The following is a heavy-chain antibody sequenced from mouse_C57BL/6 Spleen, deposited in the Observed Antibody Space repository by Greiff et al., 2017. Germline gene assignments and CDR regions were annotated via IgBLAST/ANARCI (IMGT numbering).Heavy chain of an antibody. J-gene: IGHJ2*01. Sequence: QVQLQQSGPELVKPGASVKISCKASGYSFTSYYINWVKQRPGQGLEWIGWIYPGSGNTKYNEKFKGKGTLTADTSSSTAYMQLSSLTSEDSAVYYCARGGTYYGNYDDYWGQGTTLTVSS. CDR1: GYSFTSYY. CDR3: ARGGTYYGNYDDY. D-gene: IGHD2-10*01. CDR2: IYPGSGNT. V-gene: IGHV1-66*01.